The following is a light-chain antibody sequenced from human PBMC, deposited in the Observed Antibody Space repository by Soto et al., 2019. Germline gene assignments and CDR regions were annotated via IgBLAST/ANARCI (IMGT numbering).Light chain of an antibody. J-gene: IGLJ3*02. Sequence: QAVVTQPPSASGTPGQRVTISCSGSNSNIGRNYVYWFQQLPGTAPRLPIYTNNKRPSGVPDRFSGSKSGTSGSLAISGLRSEDEADYYCAAWDDSLNGVVFGGRTKLTVL. CDR2: TNN. V-gene: IGLV1-47*01. CDR3: AAWDDSLNGVV. CDR1: NSNIGRNY.